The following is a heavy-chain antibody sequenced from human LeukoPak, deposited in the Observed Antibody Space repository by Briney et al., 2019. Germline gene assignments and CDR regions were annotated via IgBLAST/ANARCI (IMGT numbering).Heavy chain of an antibody. CDR2: IYTSGST. J-gene: IGHJ4*02. D-gene: IGHD3-22*01. CDR3: ARDYYDSSGYDNYFDY. V-gene: IGHV4-61*02. Sequence: SETLSLTCTASGGSISSGSYYWSWIRQRAGKGMEWIGRIYTSGSTNYNPPLKSRVTISVDTSKNQFSLKLSSVTAADTAVYYCARDYYDSSGYDNYFDYWGQGTLVTVSS. CDR1: GGSISSGSYY.